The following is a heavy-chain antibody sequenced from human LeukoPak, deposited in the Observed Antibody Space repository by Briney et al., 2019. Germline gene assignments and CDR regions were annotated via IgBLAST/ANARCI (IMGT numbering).Heavy chain of an antibody. CDR3: ARQGVGTYDYGDEGYYMDV. Sequence: SETLSLTCTVSGDSITSSSYYWGWIRQPPGKGLEWIGSIYYSGSTYYTPSLKSRVIISVGTSKNQFSLKLSSVTAADTAVYYCARQGVGTYDYGDEGYYMDVWGKGTTVTISS. CDR1: GDSITSSSYY. CDR2: IYYSGST. D-gene: IGHD4-17*01. V-gene: IGHV4-39*01. J-gene: IGHJ6*03.